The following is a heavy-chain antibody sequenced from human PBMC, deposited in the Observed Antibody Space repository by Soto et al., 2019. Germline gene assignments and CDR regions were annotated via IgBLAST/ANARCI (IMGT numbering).Heavy chain of an antibody. CDR2: INHSGST. Sequence: SETLSLTCAVYGGSFSGYYWSWIRQPPGKGLEWIGEINHSGSTNYNPSLKSRVTISVDTSKNQFSLKLSSVTAADTAVYYCAIGYCSGGSCYLDYWGQGTLVTVSS. CDR1: GGSFSGYY. CDR3: AIGYCSGGSCYLDY. J-gene: IGHJ4*02. V-gene: IGHV4-34*01. D-gene: IGHD2-15*01.